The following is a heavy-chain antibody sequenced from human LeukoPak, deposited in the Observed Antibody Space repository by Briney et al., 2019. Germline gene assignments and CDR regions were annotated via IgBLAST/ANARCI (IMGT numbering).Heavy chain of an antibody. CDR1: GGSIRNYY. CDR3: AREDSGSYLIDY. V-gene: IGHV4-59*01. J-gene: IGHJ4*02. Sequence: SETLSLTCTVSGGSIRNYYWSWIRQTPGKGLEWIAYIHYSQSTSYNPSLKSRITISLDTSKSQFSLALSSVSAADTAVYYCAREDSGSYLIDYWGQGTLVTVSS. D-gene: IGHD1-26*01. CDR2: IHYSQST.